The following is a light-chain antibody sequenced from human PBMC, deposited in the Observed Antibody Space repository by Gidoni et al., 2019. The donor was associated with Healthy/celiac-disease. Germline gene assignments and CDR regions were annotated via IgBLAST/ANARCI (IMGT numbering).Light chain of an antibody. CDR3: QQHSNWPYT. J-gene: IGKJ2*01. CDR1: QSVSSY. CDR2: DAS. Sequence: DTVLTKSPATMSLTPGERATLSCRASQSVSSYLACYQKKPGQAPRLLIYDASNRATGLPARFSGSGSGTDFTLTISSLEPEDFAVYYCQQHSNWPYTFGQGTKLEIK. V-gene: IGKV3-11*01.